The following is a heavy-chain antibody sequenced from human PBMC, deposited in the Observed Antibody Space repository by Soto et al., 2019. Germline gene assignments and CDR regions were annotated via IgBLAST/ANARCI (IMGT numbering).Heavy chain of an antibody. CDR2: IYSGGTT. V-gene: IGHV3-53*01. CDR3: ASEVELERTPIAVY. CDR1: GLTVSSNY. J-gene: IGHJ4*02. D-gene: IGHD1-1*01. Sequence: PGGSLRLSCAASGLTVSSNYMSWVRQAPGKGLEWVANIYSGGTTDYADSVKGRFTISRDNFKNTLYLQMNSLRAEDTAVYYCASEVELERTPIAVYWGQGTLVTVSS.